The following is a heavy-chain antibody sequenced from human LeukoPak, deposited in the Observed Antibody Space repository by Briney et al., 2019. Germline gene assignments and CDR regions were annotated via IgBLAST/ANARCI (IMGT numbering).Heavy chain of an antibody. V-gene: IGHV3-9*01. J-gene: IGHJ4*02. Sequence: GGSLRLSCAASGFTFSTYSMNWVRQAPGKGLEWVSGISWNSGSIGYADSVKGRFTISRDNAKNSLYLQMNSLRAEDTALYNCAKDPSYYYGSGSFDYWGQGTLVTVSS. CDR3: AKDPSYYYGSGSFDY. D-gene: IGHD3-10*01. CDR2: ISWNSGSI. CDR1: GFTFSTYS.